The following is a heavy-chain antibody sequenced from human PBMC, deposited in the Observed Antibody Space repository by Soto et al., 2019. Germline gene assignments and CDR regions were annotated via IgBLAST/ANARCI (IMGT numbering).Heavy chain of an antibody. CDR1: GFTFSSYA. CDR2: ISGSGGST. Sequence: EVPLLESGGGLVQPGGSLRLSCAASGFTFSSYAMSWVRQAPGKGLEWVSAISGSGGSTYYADSVKGRFTISRDNSKNTLYLQMNSLRAEDTAVYYCAQAGGFGGYWYFDLWGRGTLVTVSS. D-gene: IGHD3-10*01. J-gene: IGHJ2*01. CDR3: AQAGGFGGYWYFDL. V-gene: IGHV3-23*01.